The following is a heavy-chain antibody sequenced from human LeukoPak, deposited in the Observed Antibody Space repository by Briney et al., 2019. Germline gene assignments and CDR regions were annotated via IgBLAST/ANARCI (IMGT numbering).Heavy chain of an antibody. CDR2: INPNSGGT. J-gene: IGHJ4*02. CDR1: GYTFTGYY. D-gene: IGHD1-7*01. V-gene: IGHV1-2*02. Sequence: GASVKVSCKASGYTFTGYYMHWVRQAPGQGLEWMGWINPNSGGTNYAQKFQGRVTMTRDTSISTAYMELSRLRSDDTAVYYCARAWGTGDWNYRGGSEFDYWGQGTLVTVSS. CDR3: ARAWGTGDWNYRGGSEFDY.